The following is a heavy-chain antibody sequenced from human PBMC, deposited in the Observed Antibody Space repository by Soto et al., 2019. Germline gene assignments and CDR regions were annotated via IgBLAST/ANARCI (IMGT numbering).Heavy chain of an antibody. D-gene: IGHD3-22*01. V-gene: IGHV4-30-2*01. J-gene: IGHJ5*02. CDR3: ARAAAYYDSSGYYYGWFDP. Sequence: QLQLQESGSGLVKPSQTLSLTCAVSGGSISSGGYSWSWIRQPPGKGLEWIGYIYHSGSTYYNPSLKSRVTISVDRSKNQFSLKLSSVTAADTAVYYCARAAAYYDSSGYYYGWFDPWGQETLVTVSS. CDR1: GGSISSGGYS. CDR2: IYHSGST.